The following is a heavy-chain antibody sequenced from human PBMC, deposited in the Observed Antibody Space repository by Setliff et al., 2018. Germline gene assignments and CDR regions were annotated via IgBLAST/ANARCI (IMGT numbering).Heavy chain of an antibody. CDR1: GYTLTELS. CDR2: FDPEDGET. Sequence: ASVKVSCKVSGYTLTELSMHWVRQAPGKGLEWMGGFDPEDGETIYAQKFQGRVTMTEDTSTGTAYMELSSLRSEDTAVYYCVTDQKWLVLSSGHDAFDIWGQGTMVTVSS. V-gene: IGHV1-24*01. J-gene: IGHJ3*02. D-gene: IGHD6-19*01. CDR3: VTDQKWLVLSSGHDAFDI.